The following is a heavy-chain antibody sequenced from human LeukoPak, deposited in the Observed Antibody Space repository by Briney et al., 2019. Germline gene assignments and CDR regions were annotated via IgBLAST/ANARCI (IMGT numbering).Heavy chain of an antibody. CDR1: GYTFTSYY. Sequence: ASVKVSCKASGYTFTSYYMHWVRQAPGQGLEWMGWINPNSGGTNYAQKFQGRVTMTRDTSTSTVYMELRSLTSEDTAVYYCARNVASGLDSWGQGTLLTVSS. CDR3: ARNVASGLDS. D-gene: IGHD2-21*01. J-gene: IGHJ4*02. CDR2: INPNSGGT. V-gene: IGHV1-2*02.